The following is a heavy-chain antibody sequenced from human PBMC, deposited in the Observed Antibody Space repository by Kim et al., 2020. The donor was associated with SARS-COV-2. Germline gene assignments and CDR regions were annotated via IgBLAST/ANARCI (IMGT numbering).Heavy chain of an antibody. CDR1: GFSFSSFA. D-gene: IGHD2-2*01. V-gene: IGHV3-64D*06. CDR2: ISTNGGST. J-gene: IGHJ6*02. CDR3: VKDHIVVVPSATQKRFFYYGMDV. Sequence: GGSLRLSYSASGFSFSSFAIYWVRQAPGKGLEYVSAISTNGGSTYHADSVKGRFTISRDNSKNTLYLQMRSLRGEDTAVYYCVKDHIVVVPSATQKRFFYYGMDVWGPGTTVIVSS.